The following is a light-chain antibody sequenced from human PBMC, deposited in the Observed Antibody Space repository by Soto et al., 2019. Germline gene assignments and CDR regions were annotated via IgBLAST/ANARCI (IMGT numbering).Light chain of an antibody. V-gene: IGLV2-14*01. J-gene: IGLJ3*02. CDR2: AVS. Sequence: QSALTQPASVSGSPGQAITISRTGTSTDVGGYNYVSWYQQHPGKAPKLMIYAVSNRTSGVSNRFSGSKSGNTASLTTSGLQAEDEADYYCSSYTSRSTRVFGGGTKLTVL. CDR1: STDVGGYNY. CDR3: SSYTSRSTRV.